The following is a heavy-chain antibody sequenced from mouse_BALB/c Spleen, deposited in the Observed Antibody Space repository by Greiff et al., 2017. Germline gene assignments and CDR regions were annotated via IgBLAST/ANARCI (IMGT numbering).Heavy chain of an antibody. CDR1: GFNIKDTY. CDR3: ARGYYRYDGGFDY. CDR2: IDPANGNT. D-gene: IGHD2-14*01. V-gene: IGHV14-3*02. J-gene: IGHJ2*01. Sequence: VQLQQSGAELVKPGASVKLSCTASGFNIKDTYMHWVKQRPEQGLEWIGRIDPANGNTKYDPKFQGKATITADTSSNTAYLQLSSLTSEDTAVYYCARGYYRYDGGFDYWGQGTTLTVSS.